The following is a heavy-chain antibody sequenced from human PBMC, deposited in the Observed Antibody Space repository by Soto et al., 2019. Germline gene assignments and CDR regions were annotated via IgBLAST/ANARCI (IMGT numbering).Heavy chain of an antibody. V-gene: IGHV4-39*01. CDR2: IYYSGST. Sequence: SETLSLTCTVSGGSISSSSYYWGWIRQPPGKGLEWIGSIYYSGSTYYNPSLKSRVTISVDTSKNQFSLKLSSVTAADTAVYYCASQRITIFGVPRNHFDYWGQGTLVTVSS. CDR1: GGSISSSSYY. J-gene: IGHJ4*02. CDR3: ASQRITIFGVPRNHFDY. D-gene: IGHD3-3*01.